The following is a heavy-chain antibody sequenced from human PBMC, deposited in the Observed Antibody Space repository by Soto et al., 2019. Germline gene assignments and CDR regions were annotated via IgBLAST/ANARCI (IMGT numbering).Heavy chain of an antibody. D-gene: IGHD3-22*01. CDR3: ARGIYFYDTSGYGPGRY. CDR1: GFTFSSYA. CDR2: TWYDESRK. Sequence: QVQLVESGGGVVQPGKSLRLSCAASGFTFSSYAMHWVRQAPGKGLEWVAVTWYDESRKHYADSVKGRFTISRDNSNSTLFLHMNRLRAEDTAVYYCARGIYFYDTSGYGPGRYWGPGTLVTVSS. J-gene: IGHJ4*02. V-gene: IGHV3-33*01.